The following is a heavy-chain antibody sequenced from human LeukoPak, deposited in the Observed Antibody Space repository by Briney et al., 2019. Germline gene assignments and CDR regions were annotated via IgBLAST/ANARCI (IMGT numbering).Heavy chain of an antibody. D-gene: IGHD3-22*01. CDR1: GFTFSNYW. CDR2: IDNAGSIT. J-gene: IGHJ4*02. CDR3: VRSAFHAGSGNYYDY. Sequence: GGSLRLSCAASGFTFSNYWIHWVRQAPGKGLVWVSRIDNAGSITTYADSVKGRFTISRDNAENTLYLQMNSLRVEDTAVYYCVRSAFHAGSGNYYDYWGQGTLVTVPS. V-gene: IGHV3-74*03.